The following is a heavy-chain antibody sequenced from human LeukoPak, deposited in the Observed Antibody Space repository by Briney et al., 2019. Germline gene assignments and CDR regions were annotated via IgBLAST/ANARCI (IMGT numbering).Heavy chain of an antibody. V-gene: IGHV3-23*01. Sequence: GGSLRLSCAASGFTFSSYAMSWVRQAPGKGLEWVSAISGSGGSTYYADSVKGRFTISRDNSKNTLCLQMNSLRAEDTAVYYCAKSRGSSWTYDAFDIWGQGTMVTVSS. J-gene: IGHJ3*02. D-gene: IGHD6-13*01. CDR1: GFTFSSYA. CDR3: AKSRGSSWTYDAFDI. CDR2: ISGSGGST.